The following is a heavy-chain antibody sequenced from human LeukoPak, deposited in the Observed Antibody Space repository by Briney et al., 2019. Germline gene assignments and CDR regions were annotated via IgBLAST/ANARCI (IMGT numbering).Heavy chain of an antibody. CDR2: IYWDDDK. CDR3: AGGSGRTFDY. D-gene: IGHD3-10*01. J-gene: IGHJ4*02. CDR1: GFSLSTSGVG. V-gene: IGHV2-5*02. Sequence: SGPTLLKPTQTLTLTRTFSGFSLSTSGVGVGWIRQPPGKALEWLALIYWDDDKRYSPSLESRLTLTKDTSRNQVVLKMTNMDPVDTATYYCAGGSGRTFDYWGQGTLVTVSS.